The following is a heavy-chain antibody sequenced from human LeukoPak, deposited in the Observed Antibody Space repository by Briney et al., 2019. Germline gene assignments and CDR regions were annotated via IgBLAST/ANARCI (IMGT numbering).Heavy chain of an antibody. J-gene: IGHJ5*02. Sequence: ASVKVSCKASGYTFTGCYMHWVRQAPGQGLEWMGWINPNSGGTNYAQKFQGRVTMTRDTSISTAYMELSRLRSDDTAVYYCARDYLDFWSGYAHNWFDPWGQGTLVTVSS. CDR3: ARDYLDFWSGYAHNWFDP. D-gene: IGHD3-3*01. CDR2: INPNSGGT. CDR1: GYTFTGCY. V-gene: IGHV1-2*02.